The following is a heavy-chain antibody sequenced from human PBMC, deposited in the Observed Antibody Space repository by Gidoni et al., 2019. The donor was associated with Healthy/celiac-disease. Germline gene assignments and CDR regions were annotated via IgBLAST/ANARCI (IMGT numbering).Heavy chain of an antibody. J-gene: IGHJ5*02. V-gene: IGHV4-31*03. CDR1: GGSLSSGGYY. Sequence: QVQLQESGPGLVKPSQTLSLTCTVSGGSLSSGGYYWSWLRQHPGKGLEWIGYIYYSGSTYYNPSLKSRVTISVDTSKNQFSLKLSSVTAADTAVYYCARDSGATPEIGNWFDPWGQGTLVTVSS. D-gene: IGHD1-26*01. CDR2: IYYSGST. CDR3: ARDSGATPEIGNWFDP.